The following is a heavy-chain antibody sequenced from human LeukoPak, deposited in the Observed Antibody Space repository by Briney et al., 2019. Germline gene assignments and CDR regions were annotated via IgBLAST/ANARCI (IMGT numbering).Heavy chain of an antibody. D-gene: IGHD5-18*01. CDR1: GFTFNNFG. V-gene: IGHV3-30*02. CDR3: AKGPRLYSYGFYYFDY. J-gene: IGHJ4*02. CDR2: IGYDESKK. Sequence: GGSLRLSCEASGFTFNNFGMHWVRQAPGKGLGWVAFIGYDESKKYYAESVKGRFTISRDDSKNTLYLQMNSLRAEDTAVYYCAKGPRLYSYGFYYFDYWGQGTLVTVSS.